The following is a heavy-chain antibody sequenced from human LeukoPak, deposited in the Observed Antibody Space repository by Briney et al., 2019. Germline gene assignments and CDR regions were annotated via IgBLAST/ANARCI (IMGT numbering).Heavy chain of an antibody. V-gene: IGHV4-59*01. CDR1: GGSISSYY. Sequence: SETLSLTCTVSGGSISSYYWSWIRQPPGKGLEWIGYIYYSGSTNYNPSLKSRVTISVDTSKNQFSLKLSSVTAADTAVYYCARTAHYGDYDYRGQGTLVTVSS. D-gene: IGHD4-17*01. CDR2: IYYSGST. CDR3: ARTAHYGDYDY. J-gene: IGHJ4*02.